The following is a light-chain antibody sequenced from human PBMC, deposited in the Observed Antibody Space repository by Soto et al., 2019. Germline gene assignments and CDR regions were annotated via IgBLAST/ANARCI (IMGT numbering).Light chain of an antibody. CDR1: QSVTSSY. Sequence: IVLTQSPGTLSLSPGERATLSCRASQSVTSSYLAWYQQKPGQSPRLLIYGASSRATGIPDRFSGSGSGTDFTLTISRLEPEDFAVYYCQQYGSPPALTFGGGTKVEIK. J-gene: IGKJ4*01. CDR2: GAS. V-gene: IGKV3-20*01. CDR3: QQYGSPPALT.